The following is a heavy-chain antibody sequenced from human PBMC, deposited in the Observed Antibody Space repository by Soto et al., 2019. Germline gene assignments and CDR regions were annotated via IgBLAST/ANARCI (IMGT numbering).Heavy chain of an antibody. V-gene: IGHV1-69*04. CDR2: IIPILGIA. CDR3: ARDKGIAVAGTGGAYYYGMDV. J-gene: IGHJ6*02. D-gene: IGHD6-19*01. Sequence: SVLVSYKAYGATLSRNTISGVRQAPGQGLEWMGRIIPILGIANYAQKFQGRVTITADKSTSTAYMELSSLRSEDTAVYYCARDKGIAVAGTGGAYYYGMDVWGQ. CDR1: GATLSRNT.